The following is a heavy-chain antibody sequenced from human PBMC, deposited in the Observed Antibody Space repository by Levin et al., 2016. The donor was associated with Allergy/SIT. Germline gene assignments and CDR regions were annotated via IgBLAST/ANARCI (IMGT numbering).Heavy chain of an antibody. CDR2: IYYSGST. CDR3: ARPIPHYSSSWPTNYYYYGMDV. Sequence: VRQMPGKGLEWIGSIYYSGSTYYNPSLKSRVTISVDTSKNQFSLKLSSVTAADTAVYYCARPIPHYSSSWPTNYYYYGMDVWGQGTTVTVSS. V-gene: IGHV4-39*01. J-gene: IGHJ6*02. D-gene: IGHD6-13*01.